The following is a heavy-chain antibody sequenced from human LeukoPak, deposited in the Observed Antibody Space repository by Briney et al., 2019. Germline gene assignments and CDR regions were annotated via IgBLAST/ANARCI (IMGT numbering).Heavy chain of an antibody. CDR3: ARRTVWGSYRFCYFDY. D-gene: IGHD3-16*02. CDR2: IYYSGST. V-gene: IGHV4-59*08. J-gene: IGHJ4*02. Sequence: PSETLSLTCTVSGGSISSYYWSWIRQPPGKGLEWIGYIYYSGSTNYNPSLKSRVTISVDTSKNQFSLKLSSVTAADTAVYYCARRTVWGSYRFCYFDYWGQGTLVTVSS. CDR1: GGSISSYY.